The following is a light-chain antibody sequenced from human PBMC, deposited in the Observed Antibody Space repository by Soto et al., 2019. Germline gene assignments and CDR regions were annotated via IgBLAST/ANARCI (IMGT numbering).Light chain of an antibody. V-gene: IGKV3-15*01. CDR2: GAS. Sequence: VMTQAPSTLSVSPLEIASLSCRASQTINNNVAWYQLKDGQVPRLLIYGASTRATDVPARFSGSGSGTEFTLTISSLQSEDFAEYHCQQYNNWPQTFGQGTKVDI. CDR1: QTINNN. CDR3: QQYNNWPQT. J-gene: IGKJ1*01.